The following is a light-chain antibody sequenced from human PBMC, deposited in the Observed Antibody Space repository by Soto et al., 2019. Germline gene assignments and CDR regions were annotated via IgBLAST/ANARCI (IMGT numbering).Light chain of an antibody. CDR3: QQYNNWPPLT. Sequence: PGARATLSCRASQSVSSNLAWYQQKPGQAPRLLIYGASTRATGIPARFSGSGSGTEFTLTISSLQSEDFAVYYCQQYNNWPPLTFGGGTKVDIK. V-gene: IGKV3-15*01. J-gene: IGKJ4*01. CDR2: GAS. CDR1: QSVSSN.